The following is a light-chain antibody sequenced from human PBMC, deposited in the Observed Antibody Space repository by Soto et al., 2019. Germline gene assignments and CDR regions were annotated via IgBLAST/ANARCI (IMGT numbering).Light chain of an antibody. J-gene: IGLJ1*01. CDR2: INN. CDR3: ATWDDSLRGYV. V-gene: IGLV1-44*01. CDR1: SSNIGSNT. Sequence: QSVLTQPPSASGTPGQRVTISCSGSSSNIGSNTVNWYQQLPGTAPKLLIYINNQRPSGVPDRFSGSKSGTSASLAISGLQSEDEADYYCATWDDSLRGYVFGTGTKVTVL.